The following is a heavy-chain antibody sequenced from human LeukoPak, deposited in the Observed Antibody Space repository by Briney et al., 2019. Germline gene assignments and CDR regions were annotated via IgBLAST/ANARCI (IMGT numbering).Heavy chain of an antibody. CDR2: INTNNGET. Sequence: GASVKVSCQASGYTLSDYYLHWMRQVPGQRPEWMAWINTNNGETKIAQKFQGRVIMTRDTSINTAYMQLSSLRPDDTAVYYCARSQFRTTNSGAWGFRPWGQGTLVTVTS. CDR3: ARSQFRTTNSGAWGFRP. D-gene: IGHD3-16*01. J-gene: IGHJ1*01. V-gene: IGHV1-2*02. CDR1: GYTLSDYY.